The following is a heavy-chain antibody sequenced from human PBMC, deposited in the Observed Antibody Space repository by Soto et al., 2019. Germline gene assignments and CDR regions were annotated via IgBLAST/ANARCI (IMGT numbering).Heavy chain of an antibody. D-gene: IGHD5-12*01. CDR3: ARYSGYDPYYFDY. CDR1: GGSFSGYY. Sequence: SETLSLTCAVYGGSFSGYYWTWIRQPPGTGLEWIGYIYYSGSTNYNPSLKSRVTISVDTSKNQFSLKLSSVTAADTAVYYCARYSGYDPYYFDYWGQGTLVTVSS. CDR2: IYYSGST. V-gene: IGHV4-59*08. J-gene: IGHJ4*02.